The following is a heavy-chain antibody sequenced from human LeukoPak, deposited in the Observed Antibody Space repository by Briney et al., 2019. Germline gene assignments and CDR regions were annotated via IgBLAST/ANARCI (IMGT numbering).Heavy chain of an antibody. D-gene: IGHD3-10*01. V-gene: IGHV3-11*04. Sequence: GGSLRLSCAASGFTFSDYYMSWIRQAPGKGLEWVSYISSSGSTIYYADSVKGRFTISRDNAKNSLYLQMNSLRAEDTAVYYCARDLWFGELAFDYWGQGTLVTVSS. CDR2: ISSSGSTI. CDR1: GFTFSDYY. CDR3: ARDLWFGELAFDY. J-gene: IGHJ4*02.